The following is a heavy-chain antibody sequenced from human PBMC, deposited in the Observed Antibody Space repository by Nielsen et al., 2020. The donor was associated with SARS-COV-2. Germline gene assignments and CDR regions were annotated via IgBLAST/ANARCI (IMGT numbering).Heavy chain of an antibody. D-gene: IGHD3-22*01. CDR3: ARGHFVGRPGIVVVISTILDY. Sequence: ASVKVSCKASGYTFTGYYMHWVRQAPGQGLEWMGRINPNSGGTNYAQKFQGRVTMTRDTSMSTVYMELSSLRSEDTGVYYCARGHFVGRPGIVVVISTILDYWGQGTLVTVSS. CDR1: GYTFTGYY. V-gene: IGHV1-2*05. J-gene: IGHJ4*02. CDR2: INPNSGGT.